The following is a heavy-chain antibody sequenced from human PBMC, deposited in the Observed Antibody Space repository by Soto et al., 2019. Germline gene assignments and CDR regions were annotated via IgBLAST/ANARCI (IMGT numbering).Heavy chain of an antibody. V-gene: IGHV1-8*01. D-gene: IGHD3-10*01. J-gene: IGHJ6*02. CDR1: GYTFTSYD. CDR3: ARARSGSTYYYYYGMDG. Sequence: GASVKVSCKASGYTFTSYDINWVRQATGQGLEWMGWMNPNSGNTGYAQKFQGRVTMTRNTSISTAYMELSSLRSEDTAVYYCARARSGSTYYYYYGMDGWGQGTTVTVSS. CDR2: MNPNSGNT.